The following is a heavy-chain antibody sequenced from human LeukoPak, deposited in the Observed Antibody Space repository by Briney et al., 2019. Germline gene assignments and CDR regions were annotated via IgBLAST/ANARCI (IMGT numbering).Heavy chain of an antibody. CDR1: GDSASGFY. V-gene: IGHV4-4*09. D-gene: IGHD3-22*01. Sequence: SQTLSLTCTVSGDSASGFYGSWIRQPPGEGLEWIGYFYTSANTNYNPSLKSRVTMSVDTSKNHSSLKLTSVTAADTAVYYCARGLRDEERHYGYYYMDVWGKGTTVTVSS. CDR2: FYTSANT. CDR3: ARGLRDEERHYGYYYMDV. J-gene: IGHJ6*03.